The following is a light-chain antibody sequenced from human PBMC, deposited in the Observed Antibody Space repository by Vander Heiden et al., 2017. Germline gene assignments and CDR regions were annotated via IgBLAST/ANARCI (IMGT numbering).Light chain of an antibody. CDR1: QSVLYSPNNKNY. Sequence: DIVMTQSPDSLAVSLAERATINCKSSQSVLYSPNNKNYLAWYQQKPGQPPKLLIYWASTRARGCKDPFRGSGDGTESTLTITGSQVEDVEVYYCQQQHSNHPSHTFGQGTKVEIK. V-gene: IGKV4-1*01. CDR2: WAS. J-gene: IGKJ2*01. CDR3: QQQHSNHPSHT.